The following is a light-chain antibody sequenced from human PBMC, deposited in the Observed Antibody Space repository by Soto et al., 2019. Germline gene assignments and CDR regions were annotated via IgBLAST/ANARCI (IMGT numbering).Light chain of an antibody. CDR1: SSDDGGYNF. Sequence: QSVLTQPASVSGSPGQSISISCTGTSSDDGGYNFVSWYQHHPGKAPKLMIYDVSNRPSGVSNRFSGSKSGNTASLTISGLQAEDEADYYCSSYIASSTSVAFGGGTKLTVL. CDR3: SSYIASSTSVA. CDR2: DVS. J-gene: IGLJ2*01. V-gene: IGLV2-14*03.